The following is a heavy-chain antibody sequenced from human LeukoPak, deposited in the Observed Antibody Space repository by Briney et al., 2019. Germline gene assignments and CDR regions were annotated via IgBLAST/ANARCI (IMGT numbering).Heavy chain of an antibody. D-gene: IGHD4-17*01. Sequence: GGSLRLSCAASGFAFSNYNMNWVRQAPGKGLEWVSYISSSSHSIYYADSVKGRFTVSRDNAKNSLYLQMNSLRAEDTAVYYCARVLRSEDYWGQGTLVTVSS. V-gene: IGHV3-48*04. CDR1: GFAFSNYN. J-gene: IGHJ4*02. CDR3: ARVLRSEDY. CDR2: ISSSSHSI.